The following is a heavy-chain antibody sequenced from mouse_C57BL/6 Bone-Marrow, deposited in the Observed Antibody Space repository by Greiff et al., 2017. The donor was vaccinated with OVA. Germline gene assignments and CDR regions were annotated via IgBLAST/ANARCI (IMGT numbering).Heavy chain of an antibody. CDR2: ISYDGSN. CDR1: GYSITSGYY. CDR3: ARAWDGDY. V-gene: IGHV3-6*01. D-gene: IGHD4-1*01. J-gene: IGHJ2*01. Sequence: VQLQQSGPGLVKPSQSLSLTCSVTGYSITSGYYWNWIRQFPGNKLEWMGYISYDGSNNYNPSLKNRISITRDTSKNQFFLKLNSVTTEDTATYYCARAWDGDYWGQGTTLTVSS.